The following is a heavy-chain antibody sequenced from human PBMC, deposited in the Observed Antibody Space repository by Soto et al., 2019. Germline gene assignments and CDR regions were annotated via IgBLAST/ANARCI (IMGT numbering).Heavy chain of an antibody. J-gene: IGHJ4*02. CDR2: IWYDGSNK. CDR1: GFTFSSYG. V-gene: IGHV3-33*01. CDR3: ARDRGASDY. D-gene: IGHD3-10*01. Sequence: QVQLVESGGGVVQPGRSLRLSCAASGFTFSSYGMHWVRQAPGKGLEWVAVIWYDGSNKYYADSVKGRFTISRDNSKHALYLQMNSLGAEDTAVYYCARDRGASDYWGQGPLVTVSS.